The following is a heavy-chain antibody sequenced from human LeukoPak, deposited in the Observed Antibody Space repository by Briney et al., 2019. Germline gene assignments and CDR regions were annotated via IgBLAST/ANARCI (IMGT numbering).Heavy chain of an antibody. D-gene: IGHD5-24*01. V-gene: IGHV3-48*03. CDR1: GFSFIIYE. CDR3: AGKPRDGYNDGRFDF. J-gene: IGHJ4*02. CDR2: ISTTGRTT. Sequence: PGGSLRLSCATSGFSFIIYEMNWVRQAPGKGLEWVSYISTTGRTTYYADSVQGRFTMSRDNANNSLSLQMNSLRADDTAVYYCAGKPRDGYNDGRFDFWGQGTLVTVSS.